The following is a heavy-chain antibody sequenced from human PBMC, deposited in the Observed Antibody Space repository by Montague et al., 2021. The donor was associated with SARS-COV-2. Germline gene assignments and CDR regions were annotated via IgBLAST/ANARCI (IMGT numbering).Heavy chain of an antibody. Sequence: SETLSLTCTVSGGSISNYYWSWIRQPAGKGLEWIGRIYSSGSTNYKPSLKSRISMSVGTSKNQFSLKLSSVTAADTAIYYCARDYSHCSGGSCVFDYWGQGTLVTVSS. J-gene: IGHJ4*02. V-gene: IGHV4-4*07. CDR1: GGSISNYY. CDR2: IYSSGST. D-gene: IGHD2-15*01. CDR3: ARDYSHCSGGSCVFDY.